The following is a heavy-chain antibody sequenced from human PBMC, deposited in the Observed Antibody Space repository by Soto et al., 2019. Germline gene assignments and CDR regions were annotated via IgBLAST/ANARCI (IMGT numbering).Heavy chain of an antibody. CDR2: IIPIFGTA. Sequence: SVKVSCKXSGGTFSSYAISWVRQAPGQGLEWMGGIIPIFGTANYAQKFQGRVTITADESTSTAYMELSSLRSEDTAVYYCARALDYYGSGSYYNFYYYYGMDVWGQGTTVTVSS. CDR1: GGTFSSYA. V-gene: IGHV1-69*13. D-gene: IGHD3-10*01. J-gene: IGHJ6*02. CDR3: ARALDYYGSGSYYNFYYYYGMDV.